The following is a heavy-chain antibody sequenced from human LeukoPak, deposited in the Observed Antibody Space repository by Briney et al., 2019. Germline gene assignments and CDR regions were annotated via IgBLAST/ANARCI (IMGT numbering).Heavy chain of an antibody. CDR1: GDSISSSNYY. Sequence: SETLSLTCTVSGDSISSSNYYWSWIRQPPGKGLEWIGSISYGGTTYYNWSLKSRVTISVDTSKNQFSLKLSSVTAADTAVYYCARHHYGGNSGTEFDYWGQGTLVTVSS. V-gene: IGHV4-39*01. CDR3: ARHHYGGNSGTEFDY. J-gene: IGHJ4*02. D-gene: IGHD4-23*01. CDR2: ISYGGTT.